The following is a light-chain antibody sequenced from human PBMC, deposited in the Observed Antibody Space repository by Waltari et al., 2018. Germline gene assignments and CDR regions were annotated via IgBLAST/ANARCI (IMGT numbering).Light chain of an antibody. V-gene: IGLV2-14*03. CDR3: SSYTSSSTLGYV. CDR1: SSDVGGYNY. Sequence: QSALTQPASVSGSPGQSITISCTGTSSDVGGYNYVSWYQQHPGKAPKRMIYDVSNRPSGVSNRCSGSKSGNTASLTISGLQAEDEADYYCSSYTSSSTLGYVFGTGTKVTVL. CDR2: DVS. J-gene: IGLJ1*01.